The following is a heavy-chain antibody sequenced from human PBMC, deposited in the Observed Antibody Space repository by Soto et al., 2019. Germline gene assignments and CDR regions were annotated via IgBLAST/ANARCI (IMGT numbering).Heavy chain of an antibody. CDR3: AKVSRRFVTYTRDY. D-gene: IGHD2-2*02. CDR1: GFTFSSYA. V-gene: IGHV3-23*01. CDR2: ISGSGGST. Sequence: EVPLLESGGGLVQPGGSLRLSCAASGFTFSSYAMSWVRQAPGKGLEWVSAISGSGGSTYYADSVKGRFTISRDNSKNTLYLQMNSLRAEDTAVYYCAKVSRRFVTYTRDYWGQGTLVTVSS. J-gene: IGHJ4*02.